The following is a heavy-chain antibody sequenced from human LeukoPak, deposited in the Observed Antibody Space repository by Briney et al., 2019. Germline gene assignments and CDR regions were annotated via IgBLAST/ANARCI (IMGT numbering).Heavy chain of an antibody. CDR1: GYSISSGYY. V-gene: IGHV4-61*01. D-gene: IGHD3-10*01. CDR3: ARGGYYGSGNDFRFDP. J-gene: IGHJ5*02. Sequence: PSETLSLTCTVSGYSISSGYYWSWIRQPPGKGLEWIGYIYYSGSTNYKPSLKSRVTISVDTSKNQFSLKLSSVTAADTAVYYCARGGYYGSGNDFRFDPWGQGTLVTVSS. CDR2: IYYSGST.